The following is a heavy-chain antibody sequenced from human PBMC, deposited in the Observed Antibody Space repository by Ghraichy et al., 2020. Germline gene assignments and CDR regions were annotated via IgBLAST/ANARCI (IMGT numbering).Heavy chain of an antibody. CDR2: IFYTGST. D-gene: IGHD5-12*01. CDR1: DGSISSYY. V-gene: IGHV4-59*01. J-gene: IGHJ4*02. CDR3: ARGGIYSGYDRYYDY. Sequence: ETLSLTCTVSDGSISSYYWNWIRQPPGKGLEWIGYIFYTGSTSYNPSLKSRVTISVDTSKNQFFLKLSSVTAADTAVYYCARGGIYSGYDRYYDYWGQGTLVTVSS.